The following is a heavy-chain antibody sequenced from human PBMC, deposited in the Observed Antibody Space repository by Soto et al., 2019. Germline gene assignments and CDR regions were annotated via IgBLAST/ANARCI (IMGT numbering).Heavy chain of an antibody. CDR3: ARVEMATMCFDY. CDR2: IYSGGST. D-gene: IGHD5-12*01. CDR1: GFTVSSNY. Sequence: EVQLVETGGGLIQPGGSLRLSCAASGFTVSSNYMSWVRQAPGKGLEWVSVIYSGGSTYYADSVKGRFTISRDNSKNTRYLQMNSLRAEDTAVYYCARVEMATMCFDYWGQGTLVTVSS. J-gene: IGHJ4*02. V-gene: IGHV3-53*02.